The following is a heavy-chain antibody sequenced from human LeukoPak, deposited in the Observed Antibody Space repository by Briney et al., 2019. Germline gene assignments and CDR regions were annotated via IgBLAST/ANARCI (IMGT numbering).Heavy chain of an antibody. V-gene: IGHV3-21*01. J-gene: IGHJ4*02. CDR1: GFTFSSYS. CDR3: ARDRAGYYDFWSGYPQGYYFDY. D-gene: IGHD3-3*01. Sequence: GGSLRLSCAASGFTFSSYSMNWVRQAPGKGLEWVSSISSSSSYIYYADSVKGRFTISRDNAKNSLYLQMNSLRAEDTAVYYCARDRAGYYDFWSGYPQGYYFDYCGQGTLVTVSS. CDR2: ISSSSSYI.